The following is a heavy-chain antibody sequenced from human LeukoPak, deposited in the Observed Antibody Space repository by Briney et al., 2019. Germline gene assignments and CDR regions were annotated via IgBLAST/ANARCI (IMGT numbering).Heavy chain of an antibody. CDR1: GYTFTTYG. D-gene: IGHD3-22*01. J-gene: IGHJ4*02. Sequence: GASVKVSCKASGYTFTTYGISWVRQAPGQGLEWMGWISPYNGNTNYAQKLQGRVTMTTDTSTSTAYMELRSLRSDDTAVYYCARHRKPMIVPDIEDYWGQGTLVTVSS. V-gene: IGHV1-18*01. CDR2: ISPYNGNT. CDR3: ARHRKPMIVPDIEDY.